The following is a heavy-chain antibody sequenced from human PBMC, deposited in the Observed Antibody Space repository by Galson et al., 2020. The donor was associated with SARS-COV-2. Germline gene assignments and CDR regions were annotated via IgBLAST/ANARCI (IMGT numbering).Heavy chain of an antibody. Sequence: GGSLRLSCAASGFTFSSYGMHWVRQAPGKGLEWVAVISYDGSNKYYADSVKGRFTISRDNSKNTLYLQMNSLRAEDTAVYYCAKDVRYSSGWYGREKTTAMDVWGQGTTVTVSS. V-gene: IGHV3-30*18. CDR1: GFTFSSYG. J-gene: IGHJ6*02. D-gene: IGHD6-19*01. CDR3: AKDVRYSSGWYGREKTTAMDV. CDR2: ISYDGSNK.